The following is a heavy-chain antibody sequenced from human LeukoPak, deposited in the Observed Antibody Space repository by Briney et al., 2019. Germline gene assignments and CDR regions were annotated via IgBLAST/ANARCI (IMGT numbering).Heavy chain of an antibody. J-gene: IGHJ5*02. CDR3: ARQEGIYGSGSFNWFDP. Sequence: GGSLRLSCAASGFTFNNYNMNWVRQAPGKALEWVSSISSSSSYIYYADSVKGRFTISRDNAKNSLYLQMNSLRAEDTAVYYCARQEGIYGSGSFNWFDPWGQGTLVTVSS. V-gene: IGHV3-21*01. CDR1: GFTFNNYN. D-gene: IGHD3-10*01. CDR2: ISSSSSYI.